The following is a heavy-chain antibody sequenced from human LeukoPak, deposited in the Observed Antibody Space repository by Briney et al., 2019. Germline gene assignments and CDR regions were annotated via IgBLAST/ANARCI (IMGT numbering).Heavy chain of an antibody. CDR1: GFTFSSYE. D-gene: IGHD2-2*01. J-gene: IGHJ4*02. CDR2: INHSGST. CDR3: ARRHYQPRKGVDY. V-gene: IGHV4-34*01. Sequence: GSLRLSCAASGFTFSSYEMNWVRQAPGKGLEWIGEINHSGSTNYNPSLKSRVTISVDTSKNQFSLKLSSVTAADTAVYYCARRHYQPRKGVDYWGQGTLVTVSS.